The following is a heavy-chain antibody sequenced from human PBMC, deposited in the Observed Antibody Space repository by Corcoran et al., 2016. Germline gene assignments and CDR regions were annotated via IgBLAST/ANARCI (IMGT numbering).Heavy chain of an antibody. CDR2: IYPGDSDT. D-gene: IGHD3-3*01. V-gene: IGHV5-51*01. CDR3: ARLPHDDFWTNTNSDYYYCMDV. CDR1: GYSFTSYW. Sequence: EVQLVQSGAEVKKPGESLKISCKGSGYSFTSYWIGWVRQMPGKGLEWMGIIYPGDSDTRYSPSFQGQVTISADKSISTAYLQWSSLKASDTAMYYCARLPHDDFWTNTNSDYYYCMDVWGQGTTVTVSS. J-gene: IGHJ6*02.